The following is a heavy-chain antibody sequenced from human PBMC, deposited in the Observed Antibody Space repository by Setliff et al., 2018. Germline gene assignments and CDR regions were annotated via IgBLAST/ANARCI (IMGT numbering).Heavy chain of an antibody. V-gene: IGHV3-21*04. CDR1: GFPFSIYS. CDR3: ARDLGNWFDP. D-gene: IGHD3-16*01. J-gene: IGHJ5*01. Sequence: GSLRLSCAASGFPFSIYSMHWVRQAPGKGLEWVSSISDSTYYTDSVKGRFTISRDNSKNTVYLQMNNLGADDTAIYYCARDLGNWFDPWGQGTLVTVSS. CDR2: ISDST.